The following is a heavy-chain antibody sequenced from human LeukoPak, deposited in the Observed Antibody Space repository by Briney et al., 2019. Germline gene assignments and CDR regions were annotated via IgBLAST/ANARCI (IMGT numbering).Heavy chain of an antibody. CDR3: ARSSSTGSYWADY. J-gene: IGHJ4*02. CDR1: GGSISTYY. D-gene: IGHD1-26*01. Sequence: KASETLSLTCTVSGGSISTYYWSWLRQPPGKGLEWIGYIYYSGSTNYNPSLKSRVTISVDTSKNQFSLKLSSVTAADTAVYYCARSSSTGSYWADYWGQGTLVTVSS. V-gene: IGHV4-59*01. CDR2: IYYSGST.